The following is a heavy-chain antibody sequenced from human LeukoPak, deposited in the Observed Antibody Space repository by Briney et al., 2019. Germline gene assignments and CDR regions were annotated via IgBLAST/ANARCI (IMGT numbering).Heavy chain of an antibody. D-gene: IGHD3-3*01. CDR3: AITHYDFWSGYPRGDAFDI. V-gene: IGHV3-21*01. CDR2: ISSSSSYI. Sequence: GGSLRLSCAASGFTFSSYSMNWVRQAPGKGLEWVSSISSSSSYIYYADSVKGRFTISRDNAKNSLYLQMNSLRAEDTAVYYCAITHYDFWSGYPRGDAFDIWGQGTMVTVSS. CDR1: GFTFSSYS. J-gene: IGHJ3*02.